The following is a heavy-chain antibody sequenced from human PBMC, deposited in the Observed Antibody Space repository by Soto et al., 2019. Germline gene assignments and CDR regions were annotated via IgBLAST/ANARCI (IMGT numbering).Heavy chain of an antibody. J-gene: IGHJ4*02. V-gene: IGHV6-1*01. CDR1: GDSVSSNSAA. CDR2: TYYRSKWYN. D-gene: IGHD3-22*01. Sequence: SPTLSLPCAISGDSVSSNSAAWNWIRQSPSRGLEWLGRTYYRSKWYNDYAVSVKSRITINPDTSKNQFSLQLNSVTPEDTAVYYCARDYYYDSSGYPNYFDYWGQGTLVTVSS. CDR3: ARDYYYDSSGYPNYFDY.